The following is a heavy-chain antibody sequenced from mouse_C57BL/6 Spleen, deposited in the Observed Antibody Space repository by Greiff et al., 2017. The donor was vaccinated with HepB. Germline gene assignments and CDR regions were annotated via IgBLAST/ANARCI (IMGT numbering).Heavy chain of an antibody. D-gene: IGHD2-4*01. CDR2: ILPGSGST. J-gene: IGHJ4*01. V-gene: IGHV1-9*01. Sequence: QVQEKKEGEERRKTGDAVKLSGKETGKTCTGEGREGGTQRTGHGLEWIGEILPGSGSTNYTEKFKGTATFTADTSSNTAYMQLSSLTTEDSAIYYCAREDDYDGPGRDDWGQGTSVTVSS. CDR3: AREDDYDGPGRDD. CDR1: GKTCTGEG.